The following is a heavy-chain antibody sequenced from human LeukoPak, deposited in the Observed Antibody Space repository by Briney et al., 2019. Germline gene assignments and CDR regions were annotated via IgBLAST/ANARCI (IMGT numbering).Heavy chain of an antibody. J-gene: IGHJ4*02. D-gene: IGHD5-18*01. Sequence: GASVKVSCKASGYTFTSYGISWVRQAPGQGLEWMGWISAYNGNTNYTQKLQGRVTMTTDTSTSTAHMELRSLRSDDTAVYYCARELRGYSYGYSHYFDYWGQGTLVTVSS. CDR2: ISAYNGNT. CDR3: ARELRGYSYGYSHYFDY. CDR1: GYTFTSYG. V-gene: IGHV1-18*01.